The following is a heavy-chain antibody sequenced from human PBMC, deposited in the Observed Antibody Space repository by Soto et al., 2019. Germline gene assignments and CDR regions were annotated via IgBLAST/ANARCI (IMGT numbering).Heavy chain of an antibody. CDR3: AKVGSSGYITYYFDY. D-gene: IGHD3-22*01. J-gene: IGHJ4*02. CDR1: GVTFSSYC. Sequence: PGGSLRLSCAASGVTFSSYCMHWVRQAPGKGLEWVAVISYDGSNKYYADSVKGRFTISRDNSKNTLYLQMNSLRAEDTAVYYCAKVGSSGYITYYFDYWGQGTLVTVSS. V-gene: IGHV3-30*18. CDR2: ISYDGSNK.